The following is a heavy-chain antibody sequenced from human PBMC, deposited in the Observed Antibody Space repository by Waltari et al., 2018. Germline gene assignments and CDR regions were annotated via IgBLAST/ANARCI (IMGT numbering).Heavy chain of an antibody. Sequence: QLQLQESGPRLVRPSETLSLICRVSGVSITSNRHYWAWIRQSPGQGLEWIGTVSYSGTIYISPSLKSRVSVSRDTSKNQVSLILGSVTAADMAVYYCATYIGASVGTAAFDVWGQGTMVTVSS. CDR2: VSYSGTI. J-gene: IGHJ3*01. CDR1: GVSITSNRHY. V-gene: IGHV4-39*01. D-gene: IGHD5-12*01. CDR3: ATYIGASVGTAAFDV.